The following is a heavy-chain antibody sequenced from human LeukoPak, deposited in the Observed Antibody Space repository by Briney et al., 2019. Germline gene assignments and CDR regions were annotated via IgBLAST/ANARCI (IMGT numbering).Heavy chain of an antibody. CDR3: SRGPSITLVRGGQWYCHMDV. CDR2: INPNSGGT. CDR1: GYTFTGYY. J-gene: IGHJ6*03. V-gene: IGHV1-2*02. Sequence: GASVKVSCKASGYTFTGYYMHWVRQAPGQGLEWMGWINPNSGGTNYAQKFQGRVTMTRDTSTSTVYMELSSLRSEDTAVYYCSRGPSITLVRGGQWYCHMDVWGKGTTVTIPS. D-gene: IGHD3-10*01.